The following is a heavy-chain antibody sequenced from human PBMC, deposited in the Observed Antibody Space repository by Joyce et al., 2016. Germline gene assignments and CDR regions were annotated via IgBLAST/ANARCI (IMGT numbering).Heavy chain of an antibody. J-gene: IGHJ4*02. CDR2: ISYDGNKK. Sequence: QLVESGGGVVQPGRSLRLSCAASGFLLSEYAMHWVGQVPGKGLEWVSLISYDGNKKYYADSVKGRFTISRDSSRKMVFLQMNDLRAEDTAVYYCAKEGAAFCGGDCYQDFWGQGTLVTVSS. D-gene: IGHD2-21*02. CDR1: GFLLSEYA. CDR3: AKEGAAFCGGDCYQDF. V-gene: IGHV3-30*18.